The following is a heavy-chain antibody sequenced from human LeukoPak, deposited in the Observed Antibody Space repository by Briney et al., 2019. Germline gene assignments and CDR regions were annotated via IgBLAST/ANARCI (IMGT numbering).Heavy chain of an antibody. CDR3: ARFNLAGSSGIDY. V-gene: IGHV3-74*01. J-gene: IGHJ4*02. CDR1: GFTFSSYW. D-gene: IGHD3-22*01. CDR2: INSDGSST. Sequence: GGSLRLSCAASGFTFSSYWMHWVRQAPGKGLVWVSRINSDGSSTSYADTVKGRFTISRDNAKNTLYLQMNSLRAEDTAVYYCARFNLAGSSGIDYWGQGTLVTVSS.